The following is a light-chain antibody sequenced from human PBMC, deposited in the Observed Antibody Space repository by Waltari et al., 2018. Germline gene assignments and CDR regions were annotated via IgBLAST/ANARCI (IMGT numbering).Light chain of an antibody. CDR2: AAS. J-gene: IGKJ4*01. CDR3: QQSYSTLLT. CDR1: QSISSY. V-gene: IGKV1-39*01. Sequence: DIQMTNSPSSLSASVGARFPITCRASQSISSYLNWYQQKPGKAPKLLIYAASSLQSGVPSRFSGSGSGTDFTLTISSLQPEDFATYYCQQSYSTLLTFGGGTKVEIK.